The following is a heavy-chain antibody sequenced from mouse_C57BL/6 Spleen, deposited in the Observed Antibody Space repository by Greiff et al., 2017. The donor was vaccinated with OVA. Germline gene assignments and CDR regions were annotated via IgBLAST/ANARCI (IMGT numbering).Heavy chain of an antibody. CDR2: IWSGGST. CDR1: GFSLTSYG. D-gene: IGHD2-1*01. V-gene: IGHV2-2*01. J-gene: IGHJ2*01. CDR3: ARNHGNYGYYFDD. Sequence: VMLVESGPGLVQPSQSLSITCTVSGFSLTSYGVHWVRQSPGKGLEWLGVIWSGGSTDYNAAFISRLSISKDNSKSQVFFKMNSLQADDTAIYYCARNHGNYGYYFDDWGQGTTLTVSS.